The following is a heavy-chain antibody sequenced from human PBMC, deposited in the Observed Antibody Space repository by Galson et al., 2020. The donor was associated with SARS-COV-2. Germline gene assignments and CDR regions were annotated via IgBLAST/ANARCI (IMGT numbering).Heavy chain of an antibody. D-gene: IGHD1-1*01. CDR2: FSPSSSYI. Sequence: TGGSLRLSCAASGFIFSNYNMNWVRQAPGKGLEWVSSFSPSSSYIYYADSVKGRFTISRDNALNSLYLQMNSLRAEDTAVYYCARDSRQGVTYRLPTGDGMDVWGQGTTVTVTS. J-gene: IGHJ6*02. CDR3: ARDSRQGVTYRLPTGDGMDV. CDR1: GFIFSNYN. V-gene: IGHV3-21*01.